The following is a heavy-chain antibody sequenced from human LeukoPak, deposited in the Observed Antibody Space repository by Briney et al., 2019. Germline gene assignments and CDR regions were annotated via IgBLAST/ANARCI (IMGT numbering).Heavy chain of an antibody. CDR2: ISWNSGSI. CDR1: GFTFDDYA. V-gene: IGHV3-9*01. J-gene: IGHJ4*02. CDR3: AKDSMGTGTYFDY. Sequence: GGSLRLSCAASGFTFDDYAMHWVRQAPGKGLEGVSGISWNSGSIGYADSVKGRFTISRDNAKNSLYLQMNSLRAEDTALYYCAKDSMGTGTYFDYWGQGTLVTHSS. D-gene: IGHD3-10*01.